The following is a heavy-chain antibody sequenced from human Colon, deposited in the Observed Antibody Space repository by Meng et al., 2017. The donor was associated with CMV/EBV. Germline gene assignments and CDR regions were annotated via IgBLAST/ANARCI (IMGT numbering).Heavy chain of an antibody. CDR2: IHPITSA. CDR1: LSSVTAYS. Sequence: HQLRSRLFPPPPSLSLSFFLALSSVTAYSCTSIRPAPSTCLAWLGIIHPITSADHNPSREDRVIISADTSKNQFSLKLTSVTAADTAVYYCARQGYCRTTTCSTWFDPWGQGTLVTVSS. CDR3: ARQGYCRTTTCSTWFDP. D-gene: IGHD2-2*01. V-gene: IGHV4-34*01. J-gene: IGHJ5*02.